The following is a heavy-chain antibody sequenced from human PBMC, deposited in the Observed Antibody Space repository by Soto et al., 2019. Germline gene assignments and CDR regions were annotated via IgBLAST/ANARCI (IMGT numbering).Heavy chain of an antibody. CDR3: EKDRRDYGGNIFDY. CDR2: ISYDGSDE. V-gene: IGHV3-30*18. Sequence: PGGSLRLSCAASGFSFRYYGMHWIRQAPGKGLEWVALISYDGSDEYYADSVKGRFTISRDNSNNTLYLQMNSPKSEDTAVYYCEKDRRDYGGNIFDYWGQGTVVTVSS. D-gene: IGHD4-17*01. J-gene: IGHJ4*02. CDR1: GFSFRYYG.